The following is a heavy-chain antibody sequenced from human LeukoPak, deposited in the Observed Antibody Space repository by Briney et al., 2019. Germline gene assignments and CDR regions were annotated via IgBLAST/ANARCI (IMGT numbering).Heavy chain of an antibody. Sequence: PSETLSLTCAVSGASVITYFWSWIRQPSGKGLEWIGFIHHSGLTEYHASLNNRVSISVDTSKNQFSLRLSSVTPADTAVYYCARYDLSSLDYWGKGLPITVSS. CDR2: IHHSGLT. V-gene: IGHV4-59*02. J-gene: IGHJ4*02. CDR1: GASVITYF. CDR3: ARYDLSSLDY. D-gene: IGHD2/OR15-2a*01.